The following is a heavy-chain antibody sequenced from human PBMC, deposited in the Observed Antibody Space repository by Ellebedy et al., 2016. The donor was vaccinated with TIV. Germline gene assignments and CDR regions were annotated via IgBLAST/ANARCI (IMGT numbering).Heavy chain of an antibody. CDR1: GGSISSSSYY. CDR3: ARVAAAAGTFYNGMDV. CDR2: IYYSGST. D-gene: IGHD6-13*01. J-gene: IGHJ6*02. V-gene: IGHV4-61*05. Sequence: SETLSLTCTVSGGSISSSSYYWGWIRQPPGKGLEWIGYIYYSGSTNYNPSLKSRVTISVDTSKNQFSLKLSSVTAADTAVYYCARVAAAAGTFYNGMDVWGQGTTVTVSS.